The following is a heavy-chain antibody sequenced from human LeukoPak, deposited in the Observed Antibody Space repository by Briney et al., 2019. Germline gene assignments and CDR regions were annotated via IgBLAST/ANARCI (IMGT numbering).Heavy chain of an antibody. J-gene: IGHJ6*03. D-gene: IGHD3-22*01. Sequence: GASVKVSCKASGYTFTSYGISWVRQAPGQGLEWMGWISAYNGNTNYAQKLQGRVTMTTDTSTSTAYMELRSLRSDDTAVYYCARNSPDSSDYYISYYSYMDVWGKGTTVTVSS. CDR2: ISAYNGNT. CDR1: GYTFTSYG. CDR3: ARNSPDSSDYYISYYSYMDV. V-gene: IGHV1-18*01.